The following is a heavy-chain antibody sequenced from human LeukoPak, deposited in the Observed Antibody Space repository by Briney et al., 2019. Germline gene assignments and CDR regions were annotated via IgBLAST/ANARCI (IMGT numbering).Heavy chain of an antibody. Sequence: SETLSLTCAVYGGSFNDYYWNWIRQPPGKGLEWIGEINLRGSTTYNPSLKSRVTISLDESKNQFSLKLSSVTAADTAVYYCARDQPGAMAFYWGQGTLVTVSS. CDR2: INLRGST. CDR1: GGSFNDYY. CDR3: ARDQPGAMAFY. J-gene: IGHJ4*02. V-gene: IGHV4-34*01. D-gene: IGHD7-27*01.